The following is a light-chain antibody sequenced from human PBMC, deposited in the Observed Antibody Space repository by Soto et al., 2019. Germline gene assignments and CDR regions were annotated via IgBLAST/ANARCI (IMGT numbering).Light chain of an antibody. CDR3: QQSNTWPPIT. Sequence: IVLTQSPATRSLSPGERSTLSCSASQGVSSYFAWYQQKPGQAPRLLIYDASNRATGIPARFSGSGSGTDFTLTIRSLEPEDFALYYCQQSNTWPPITFGQGKRLGIK. CDR2: DAS. V-gene: IGKV3-11*01. J-gene: IGKJ5*01. CDR1: QGVSSY.